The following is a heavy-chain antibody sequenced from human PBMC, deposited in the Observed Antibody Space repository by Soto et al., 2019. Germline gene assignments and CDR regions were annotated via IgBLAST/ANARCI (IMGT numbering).Heavy chain of an antibody. V-gene: IGHV2-5*02. CDR1: GFSLITSGVG. Sequence: QITLKASGPPLVKPTQTLTLTCTFSGFSLITSGVGGVWISQPPGKALEWLAIIYWDDDKRYSPALKSRLTIPKDTSKNQVVLTMTNMDPVDTATYYCAHSSSPVKFCYWGQGTLVTVSS. D-gene: IGHD4-17*01. CDR2: IYWDDDK. CDR3: AHSSSPVKFCY. J-gene: IGHJ4*02.